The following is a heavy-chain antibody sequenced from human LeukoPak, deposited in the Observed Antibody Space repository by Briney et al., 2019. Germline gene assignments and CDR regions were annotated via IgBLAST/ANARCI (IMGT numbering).Heavy chain of an antibody. J-gene: IGHJ2*01. D-gene: IGHD5-18*01. CDR2: IYYSGST. V-gene: IGHV4-31*03. CDR1: GGSISSGGYS. Sequence: SETLSLTCTVSGGSISSGGYSWSWIRQHPGKGLEWIGYIYYSGSTYYNPSLKSRVTISVDTSKNQFSLKLSSVTAADTAVYYCARSPAMVNYFDLWGRGTLVTVSS. CDR3: ARSPAMVNYFDL.